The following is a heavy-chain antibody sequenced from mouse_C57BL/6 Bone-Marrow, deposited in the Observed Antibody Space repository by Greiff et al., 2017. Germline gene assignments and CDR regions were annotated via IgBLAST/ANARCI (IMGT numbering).Heavy chain of an antibody. D-gene: IGHD1-1*01. V-gene: IGHV1-81*01. Sequence: QVHVKQSGAELARPGASVKLSCKASGYTFTSYGISWVKQRTGQGLEWIGEIYPRSGNTYYNEKFKGKATLTADKSSSTAYMELRSLTSEDSAVYFCAREGYGSYYWYFDVWGTGTTVTVSS. CDR2: IYPRSGNT. CDR3: AREGYGSYYWYFDV. CDR1: GYTFTSYG. J-gene: IGHJ1*03.